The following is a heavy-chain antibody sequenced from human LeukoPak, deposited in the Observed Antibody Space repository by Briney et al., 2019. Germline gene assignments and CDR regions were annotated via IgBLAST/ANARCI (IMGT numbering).Heavy chain of an antibody. CDR2: IYSGGST. CDR1: GFTVSSNY. CDR3: ARVSSYDFWSGSGYYYMDV. D-gene: IGHD3-3*01. V-gene: IGHV3-53*01. Sequence: GGSLRLSCAASGFTVSSNYMSWVRQAPGKGLEWVSVIYSGGSTYYADSVKGRITISRDNSKNTLYLQMNSLRAEDTAVYYCARVSSYDFWSGSGYYYMDVWGKGTTVTVSS. J-gene: IGHJ6*03.